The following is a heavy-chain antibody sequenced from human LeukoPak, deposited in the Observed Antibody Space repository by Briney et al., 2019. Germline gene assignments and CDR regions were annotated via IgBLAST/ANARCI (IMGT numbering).Heavy chain of an antibody. D-gene: IGHD6-19*01. CDR3: ARGRSSGWSFDY. J-gene: IGHJ4*02. V-gene: IGHV1-2*02. CDR1: GYTLTELS. CDR2: INPNSGGT. Sequence: ASVKVSCKVSGYTLTELSMHWVRQAPGQGLEWMGWINPNSGGTNSAQKFQGRVTMTRDTSISTAYMELSRLRSDDTAVYYCARGRSSGWSFDYWGQGTLVTVSS.